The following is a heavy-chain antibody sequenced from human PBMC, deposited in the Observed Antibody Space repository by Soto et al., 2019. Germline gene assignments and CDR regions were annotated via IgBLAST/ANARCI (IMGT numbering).Heavy chain of an antibody. D-gene: IGHD3-16*01. CDR1: GTIFSSYT. V-gene: IGHV1-69*08. CDR2: IIPILGET. CDR3: ARGLGGRMDD. Sequence: QAQLVQSGAEVKKPGSSVRVSCKASGTIFSSYTISWVRQAPGQGLEWMGRIIPILGETNSAQKFQDRVTLTADKSTNTAYMELNSLRLEDTAVYYCARGLGGRMDDWGQGTTVTVSS. J-gene: IGHJ6*02.